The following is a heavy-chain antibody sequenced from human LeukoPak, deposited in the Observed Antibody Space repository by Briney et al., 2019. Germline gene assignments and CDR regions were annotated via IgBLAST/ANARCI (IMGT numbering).Heavy chain of an antibody. Sequence: GGSLRLSCAASGFTFSSYAMSWVRQAPGNGLEWVSAISGSGGSTYYADSVKGRFTISRDNSKNTLYLQMNSLRAEDTAVYYCAKGRDYDSSGYSPFDYWGQGTLVTVSS. D-gene: IGHD3-22*01. CDR3: AKGRDYDSSGYSPFDY. V-gene: IGHV3-23*01. CDR2: ISGSGGST. J-gene: IGHJ4*02. CDR1: GFTFSSYA.